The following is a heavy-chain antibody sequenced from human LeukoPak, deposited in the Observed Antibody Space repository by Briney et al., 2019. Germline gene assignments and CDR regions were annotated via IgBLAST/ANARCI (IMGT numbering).Heavy chain of an antibody. CDR2: ISYDGSNK. V-gene: IGHV3-30*14. CDR1: GFTFSSSA. CDR3: ARQGGAAFDI. Sequence: PGRSLRLSCAASGFTFSSSAMHWVRQAPDKGLEWVAVISYDGSNKYYADSVKGRFTISRDNSKNTLYLQVGSLRAEDMAVYYCARQGGAAFDIWGQGTMVTVSS. D-gene: IGHD3-16*01. J-gene: IGHJ3*02.